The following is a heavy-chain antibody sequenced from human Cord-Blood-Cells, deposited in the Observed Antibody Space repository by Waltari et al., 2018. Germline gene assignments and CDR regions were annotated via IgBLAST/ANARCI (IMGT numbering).Heavy chain of an antibody. D-gene: IGHD6-13*01. J-gene: IGHJ4*02. V-gene: IGHV3-30-3*01. CDR1: GFTSSSSA. CDR3: AAAAGTNPFDY. CDR2: ISYDGSNK. Sequence: QVQLVESGGGVVQPGRSLRLSCAASGFTSSSSAIHCVRRAPGKGLEWVAVISYDGSNKYYADSVKGRFTISRDNSKNTLYLQMNSLRAEDTAVYYCAAAAGTNPFDYWGQGTLVTVSS.